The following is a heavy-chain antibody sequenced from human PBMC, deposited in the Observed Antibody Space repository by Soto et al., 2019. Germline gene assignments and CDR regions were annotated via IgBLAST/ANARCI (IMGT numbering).Heavy chain of an antibody. J-gene: IGHJ4*02. CDR3: ARHAGRVFAY. V-gene: IGHV4-59*08. CDR1: GGSISSYY. CDR2: IYYSGST. Sequence: SETLSLTCTVSGGSISSYYWSWIRQPPGKELEWIGYIYYSGSTNYNPSLKSRVTISVDTSKNQFSLKLSSVTAADTAVYYCARHAGRVFAYWGQGTLVTVSS.